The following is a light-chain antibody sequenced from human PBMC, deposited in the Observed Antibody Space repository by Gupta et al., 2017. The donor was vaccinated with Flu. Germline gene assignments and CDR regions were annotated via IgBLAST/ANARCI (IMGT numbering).Light chain of an antibody. J-gene: IGKJ1*01. CDR2: MAS. CDR1: QSISSW. CDR3: QQYNTYLWT. Sequence: GDRVTITCRASQSISSWLAWYQQKPGKAPKLLIYMASRLESGVPSRFGGSGSGTEFTLTISSLQPDDFATYYCQQYNTYLWTFGQGTKVEIK. V-gene: IGKV1-5*03.